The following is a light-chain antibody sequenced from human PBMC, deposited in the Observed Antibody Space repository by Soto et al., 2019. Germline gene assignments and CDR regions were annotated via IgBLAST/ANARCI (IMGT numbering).Light chain of an antibody. V-gene: IGKV3-20*01. CDR1: QSVSSNY. J-gene: IGKJ2*01. CDR2: GVS. Sequence: EIVLTQSPGPLSLSPGERVTLSCRASQSVSSNYLAWYQHKPGQAPRLIIYGVSARATGIPDRFSGSGSGTDFTLTISRLEPEDFAVYYCQQYSSSLYTFGQGTKLEIK. CDR3: QQYSSSLYT.